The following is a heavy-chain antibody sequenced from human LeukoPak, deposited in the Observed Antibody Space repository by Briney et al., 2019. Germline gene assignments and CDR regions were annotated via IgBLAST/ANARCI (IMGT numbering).Heavy chain of an antibody. Sequence: GGSLRLSCAASGLTFRDYYMTWLRQAPGKGLEWLSYISNSGSTVFYADSIKGRFTVSRDNAKRSLYLQIESLGDDDTAVYHCALGTINKDYYFGMDVWGQGTTVTVSS. CDR3: ALGTINKDYYFGMDV. J-gene: IGHJ6*02. CDR1: GLTFRDYY. V-gene: IGHV3-11*01. D-gene: IGHD2-8*01. CDR2: ISNSGSTV.